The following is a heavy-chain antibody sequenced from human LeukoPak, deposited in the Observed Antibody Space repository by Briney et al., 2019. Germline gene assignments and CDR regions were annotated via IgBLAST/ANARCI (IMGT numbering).Heavy chain of an antibody. CDR3: ARHKGTSYPSSFDY. Sequence: GGSLRLSCAASGFTFSSYEMNWVRQAPGKGLEWVSYISSSGSTIYYADSVKGRFTISRDNAKNTLYLQMNSLRAEDTALYYCARHKGTSYPSSFDYWGQGPLVTVSS. J-gene: IGHJ4*02. CDR1: GFTFSSYE. CDR2: ISSSGSTI. V-gene: IGHV3-48*03. D-gene: IGHD6-6*01.